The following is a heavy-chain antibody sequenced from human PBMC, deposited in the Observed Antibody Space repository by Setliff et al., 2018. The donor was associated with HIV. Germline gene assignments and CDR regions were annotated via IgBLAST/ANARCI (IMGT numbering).Heavy chain of an antibody. CDR3: AGAITFGGVIVH. J-gene: IGHJ4*02. Sequence: SETLSLTCTVSGGSISSYYWSWIRQPPGKGLEWIGYIYYSGSTNYNPSLKSRVTISVDTSKNQFSLKLSSVTAADTDVYYCAGAITFGGVIVHWGQGTLVTVSS. CDR1: GGSISSYY. D-gene: IGHD3-16*02. CDR2: IYYSGST. V-gene: IGHV4-59*01.